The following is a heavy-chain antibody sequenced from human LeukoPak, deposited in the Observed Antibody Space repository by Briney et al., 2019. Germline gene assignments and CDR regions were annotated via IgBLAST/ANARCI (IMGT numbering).Heavy chain of an antibody. Sequence: EASVKVSCKASGGTFSSYAISWVRQAPGQGLEWMGWINPNSGGTNYAQKFQGRVTMTRDTSISTAYMELSRLRSDDTAVYYCARELAQTSLEWLLYDGAPAAMGDYWGQGTLVTVSS. CDR2: INPNSGGT. CDR1: GGTFSSYA. J-gene: IGHJ4*02. V-gene: IGHV1-2*02. D-gene: IGHD3-3*01. CDR3: ARELAQTSLEWLLYDGAPAAMGDY.